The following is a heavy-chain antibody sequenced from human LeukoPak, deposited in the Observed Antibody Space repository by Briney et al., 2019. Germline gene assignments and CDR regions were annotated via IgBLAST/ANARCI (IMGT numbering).Heavy chain of an antibody. V-gene: IGHV1-69*13. CDR1: GGTFSSYA. J-gene: IGHJ4*02. Sequence: SVKVSCKASGGTFSSYAISWVRQAPGQGLEWMGGIIPIFGAANYAQKFQGRVTITADESTSTAYMELSSLRSEDTAVYYCARSKALRLDDIYYWGQGTLVTVSS. CDR2: IIPIFGAA. CDR3: ARSKALRLDDIYY. D-gene: IGHD3-9*01.